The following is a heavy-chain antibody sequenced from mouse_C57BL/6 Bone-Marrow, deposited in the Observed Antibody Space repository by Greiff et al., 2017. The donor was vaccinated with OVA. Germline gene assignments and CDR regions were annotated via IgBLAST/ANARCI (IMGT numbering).Heavy chain of an antibody. V-gene: IGHV1-85*01. Sequence: QVQLKESGPELVKPGASVKLSCKASGYTFTSYDINWVKQRPGQGLEWIGWIYPRDGSTKYNEKFKGKATLTVDTSSSTAYMELHSLTSEDSAVYFCARGGAYYSNPFAYWGQGTLVTVSA. CDR1: GYTFTSYD. CDR3: ARGGAYYSNPFAY. CDR2: IYPRDGST. D-gene: IGHD2-5*01. J-gene: IGHJ3*01.